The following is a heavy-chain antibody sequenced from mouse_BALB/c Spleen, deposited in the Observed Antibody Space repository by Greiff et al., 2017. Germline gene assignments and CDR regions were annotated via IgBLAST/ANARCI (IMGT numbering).Heavy chain of an antibody. J-gene: IGHJ4*01. Sequence: VQLQQSGAELARPGASVKLSCKASGYTFTSYWMQWVKQRPGQGLEWIGAIYPGDGDTRYTQKFKGKATLTADKSSSTAYMQLSSLASEDSAVYYCARADVFYAMDYWGQGTSVTVSS. V-gene: IGHV1-87*01. CDR3: ARADVFYAMDY. CDR1: GYTFTSYW. CDR2: IYPGDGDT.